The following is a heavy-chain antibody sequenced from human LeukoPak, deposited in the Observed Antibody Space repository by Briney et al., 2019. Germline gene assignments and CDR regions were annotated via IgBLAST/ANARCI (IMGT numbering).Heavy chain of an antibody. CDR1: GFTFSSYA. Sequence: PGGSLRLSCAASGFTFSSYAMYWVRQAPGKGLEWVSSISGSGATTSYVDSVKGRFTISRDKSKNTLYLQMNSLRAEDTAVYYCARDLYYYDSSGYHDVFDIWGQGTMVTVSS. J-gene: IGHJ3*02. V-gene: IGHV3-23*01. D-gene: IGHD3-22*01. CDR3: ARDLYYYDSSGYHDVFDI. CDR2: ISGSGATT.